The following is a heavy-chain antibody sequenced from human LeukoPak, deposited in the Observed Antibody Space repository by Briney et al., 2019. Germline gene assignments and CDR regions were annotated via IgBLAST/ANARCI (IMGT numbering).Heavy chain of an antibody. Sequence: GGSLRLSCAASGFTFSSYAMSWVRQAPGKGLEWVSGISGSGGSTYHADSVKGRFTISRDNSKNTLYLQMNSLRVEDTAVYYCAKSWGYSYGSSYGMDVWGQGTTVTVSS. CDR2: ISGSGGST. J-gene: IGHJ6*02. V-gene: IGHV3-23*01. D-gene: IGHD5-18*01. CDR3: AKSWGYSYGSSYGMDV. CDR1: GFTFSSYA.